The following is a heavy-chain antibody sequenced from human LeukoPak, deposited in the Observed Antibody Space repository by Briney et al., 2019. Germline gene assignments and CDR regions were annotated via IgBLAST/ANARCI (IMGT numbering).Heavy chain of an antibody. CDR2: IYYNGST. V-gene: IGHV4-59*01. Sequence: SETLSLTCTVSGGSISSYYWSWIRQPPGKGLEWIGNIYYNGSTNYNPSLKSRVTISVDTSKNQFSLKLSSVTAADTAVYYCAREGGGGIDYWGQGTLVTVSS. D-gene: IGHD3-16*01. J-gene: IGHJ4*02. CDR3: AREGGGGIDY. CDR1: GGSISSYY.